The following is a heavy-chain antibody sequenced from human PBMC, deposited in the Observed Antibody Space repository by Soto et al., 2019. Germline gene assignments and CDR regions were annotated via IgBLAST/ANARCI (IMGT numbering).Heavy chain of an antibody. CDR3: ARDRPPLPRIAAAGMTYYYYGMDV. D-gene: IGHD6-13*01. V-gene: IGHV4-59*01. Sequence: ASETLSLTCTVSGGSIDNYYWSWIRQPPGKGLEWIGYIYYSGSTNYNPSLKSRVTISVDTSKNQFSLKLSSVTAADTAVYYCARDRPPLPRIAAAGMTYYYYGMDVWGQGTTVTVSS. CDR2: IYYSGST. CDR1: GGSIDNYY. J-gene: IGHJ6*02.